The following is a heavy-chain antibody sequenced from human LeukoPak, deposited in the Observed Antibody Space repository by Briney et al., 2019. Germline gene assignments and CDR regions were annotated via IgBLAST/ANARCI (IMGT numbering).Heavy chain of an antibody. J-gene: IGHJ4*02. CDR1: GFTFSSCA. V-gene: IGHV3-23*01. Sequence: PGGSLRLSCAASGFTFSSCAMSWVRQAPGKGLEWVSAISGSGGSTYYADSVKGRLTISRDNSKNTLYLQMNSLRAEDTAVYYCAKDPSVAVAGTLDYWGQGTLVTVSS. D-gene: IGHD6-19*01. CDR2: ISGSGGST. CDR3: AKDPSVAVAGTLDY.